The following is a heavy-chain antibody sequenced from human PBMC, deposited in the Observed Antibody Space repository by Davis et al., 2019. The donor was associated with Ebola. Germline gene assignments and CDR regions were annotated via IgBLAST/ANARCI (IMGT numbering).Heavy chain of an antibody. V-gene: IGHV5-51*01. CDR2: IYPGDSDT. CDR3: ARLLGYCSGGSCLKNWFDP. CDR1: GYSFTSYW. D-gene: IGHD2-15*01. Sequence: KVSCKGSGYSFTSYWIGWVRQMPGKGLEWLGIIYPGDSDTRCSPSFQGQVTISADKSISTAYLQWSSLKASDTAMYYCARLLGYCSGGSCLKNWFDPWGQGTLVTVSS. J-gene: IGHJ5*02.